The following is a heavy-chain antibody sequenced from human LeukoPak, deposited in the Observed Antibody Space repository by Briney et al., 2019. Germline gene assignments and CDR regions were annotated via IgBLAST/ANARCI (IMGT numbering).Heavy chain of an antibody. CDR1: KFAFSSYA. Sequence: PGGSLRLSCAASKFAFSSYAMSWVRQAPGKGLQWVSAISGGGGNTYYADSVKGRFTISRDNSKNTLYLQMNSLRAEDTAVYYCAKVVRQYCSGGSCSRDYFDYWGQGTLVTVSS. D-gene: IGHD2-15*01. CDR2: ISGGGGNT. J-gene: IGHJ4*02. CDR3: AKVVRQYCSGGSCSRDYFDY. V-gene: IGHV3-23*01.